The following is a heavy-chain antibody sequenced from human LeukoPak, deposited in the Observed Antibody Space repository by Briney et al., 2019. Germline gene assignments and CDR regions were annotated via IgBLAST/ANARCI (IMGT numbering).Heavy chain of an antibody. J-gene: IGHJ5*02. D-gene: IGHD1-26*01. CDR3: AKFRLAWELERPNWFDP. Sequence: PGGSLRLSCAASGFTFSSYEMNWVRQAPGKGLEWVSYISSSGSTIYYADSVKGRFTISRDNSKNTLYLQMNSLRAEDTAVYYCAKFRLAWELERPNWFDPWGQGTLVTVSS. CDR2: ISSSGSTI. V-gene: IGHV3-48*03. CDR1: GFTFSSYE.